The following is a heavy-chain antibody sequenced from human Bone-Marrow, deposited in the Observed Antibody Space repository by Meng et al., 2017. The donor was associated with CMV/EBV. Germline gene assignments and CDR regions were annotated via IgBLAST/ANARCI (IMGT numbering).Heavy chain of an antibody. V-gene: IGHV3-23*03. CDR2: IYSGGSST. CDR1: GFTFSDYY. CDR3: AKSSYDGDFWSGYYYYYYGMDV. J-gene: IGHJ6*02. D-gene: IGHD3-3*01. Sequence: GESLKISCAASGFTFSDYYMSWIRQAPGKGLEWVSVIYSGGSSTYYADSVKGRFTISRDNSKNTLYLQMNSLRAEDTAVYYCAKSSYDGDFWSGYYYYYYGMDVWGQGTTVTVSS.